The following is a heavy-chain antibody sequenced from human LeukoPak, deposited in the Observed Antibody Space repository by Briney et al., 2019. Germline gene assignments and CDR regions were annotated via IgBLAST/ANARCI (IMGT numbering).Heavy chain of an antibody. Sequence: PSETLSLTCTISGGSISSYYWSWLRQPAGKGLEWIGHIYTSGTTNYNPSLKSRVTMSVDTSKNQFFLKLSSVTAADTAVYYCAREDRMAAADYWGQGTLVTVSS. V-gene: IGHV4-4*07. J-gene: IGHJ4*02. CDR1: GGSISSYY. CDR3: AREDRMAAADY. CDR2: IYTSGTT. D-gene: IGHD6-13*01.